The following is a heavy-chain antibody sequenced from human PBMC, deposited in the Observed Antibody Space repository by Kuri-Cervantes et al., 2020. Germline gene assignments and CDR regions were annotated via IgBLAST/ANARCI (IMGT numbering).Heavy chain of an antibody. CDR2: INHSGST. V-gene: IGHV4-34*01. J-gene: IGHJ4*02. CDR3: ARTDYYDGSGYSDY. Sequence: SETLSLTCAVYGGSFSGYYWSWIRQPPGKGLEWIGEINHSGSTNYNPSLKSRVTISADTSKKQFPLNLASVTAADTAVYYCARTDYYDGSGYSDYWGQGTLVTVSS. D-gene: IGHD3-22*01. CDR1: GGSFSGYY.